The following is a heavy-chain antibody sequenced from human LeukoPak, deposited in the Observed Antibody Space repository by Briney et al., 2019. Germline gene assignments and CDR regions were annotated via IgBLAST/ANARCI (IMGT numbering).Heavy chain of an antibody. CDR3: ARDAGGSYAFDI. CDR1: GGSISSATYY. V-gene: IGHV4-61*02. J-gene: IGHJ3*02. Sequence: SETLPLTCTVSGGSISSATYYWNWIRQPAGKGLEWIGRIYTSGSTNYNPSLKSRVTMSVDTSKNQFSLKLSSVTAADTAVYYCARDAGGSYAFDIWGQGTMVTVSS. D-gene: IGHD2-8*02. CDR2: IYTSGST.